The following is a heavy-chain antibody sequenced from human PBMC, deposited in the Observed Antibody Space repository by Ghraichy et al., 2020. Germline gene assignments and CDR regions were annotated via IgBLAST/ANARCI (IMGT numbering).Heavy chain of an antibody. CDR1: GFTFSSYA. D-gene: IGHD3-22*01. CDR2: VSRSGGNT. Sequence: GGSLRLTCAASGFTFSSYAMSWVRQAPGKGLEWVSSVSRSGGNTYYADSVKGRFTISRDNSKNTLYLQMNSLRAEDTAVYYCAKVAGPAYSSGYYYFDYWGQGTLVTVSS. CDR3: AKVAGPAYSSGYYYFDY. V-gene: IGHV3-23*01. J-gene: IGHJ4*02.